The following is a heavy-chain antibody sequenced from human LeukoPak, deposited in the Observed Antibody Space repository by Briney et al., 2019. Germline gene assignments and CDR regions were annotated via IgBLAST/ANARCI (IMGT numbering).Heavy chain of an antibody. CDR1: GGSIISSTYY. CDR2: LYHPDST. V-gene: IGHV4-39*01. Sequence: PSETLSLTCTVSGGSIISSTYYWGWVRQSPGKGLEWIGSLYHPDSTYYNPSLKSRVTMSVDTSRNQFSLRLSFVTAADTAVYYCARQYDSYFYYYLDLWGTGTTVTVSS. J-gene: IGHJ6*03. CDR3: ARQYDSYFYYYLDL.